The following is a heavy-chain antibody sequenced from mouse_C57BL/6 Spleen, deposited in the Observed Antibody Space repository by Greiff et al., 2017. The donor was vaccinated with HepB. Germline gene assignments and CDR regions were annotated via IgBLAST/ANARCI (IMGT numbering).Heavy chain of an antibody. CDR3: ARSLTGTLAY. CDR1: GYTFTSYW. J-gene: IGHJ3*01. Sequence: QVQLQQPGAELVKPGASVKLSCKASGYTFTSYWMQWVKQRPGQGLEWIGEIDPSDSYTNYNQKFKGKATLTVDTSSSTAYMQLSSLTSEDSAVYYCARSLTGTLAYWGRGTLVTVSA. V-gene: IGHV1-50*01. CDR2: IDPSDSYT. D-gene: IGHD4-1*01.